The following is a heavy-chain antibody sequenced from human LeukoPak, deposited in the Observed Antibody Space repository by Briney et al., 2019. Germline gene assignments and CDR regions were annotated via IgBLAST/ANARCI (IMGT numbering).Heavy chain of an antibody. D-gene: IGHD2-8*01. CDR2: IYDNTNS. Sequence: PSETLSLTCTVSGTSMIDYYWSWTRQPAGKGLQWIGRIYDNTNSNYNPSLKSRVTMFVDTSKNQFSLRLTSVTAADTATYYCARDQEAYCTSSSCFQFAPWGQGTLVIVSS. J-gene: IGHJ5*01. CDR3: ARDQEAYCTSSSCFQFAP. CDR1: GTSMIDYY. V-gene: IGHV4-4*07.